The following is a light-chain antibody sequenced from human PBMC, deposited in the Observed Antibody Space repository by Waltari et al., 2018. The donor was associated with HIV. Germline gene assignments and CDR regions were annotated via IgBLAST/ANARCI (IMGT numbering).Light chain of an antibody. Sequence: DPAVSVALGQTVRITCQGDSLRTYYATWYQQKPGQAPLLVIFDKNNRPSGIPDRFSGSSSGNTASLTITGTQAEDEGDYYCNSRDKSGNFVVFGGGTKLTVL. CDR1: SLRTYY. J-gene: IGLJ2*01. CDR3: NSRDKSGNFVV. CDR2: DKN. V-gene: IGLV3-19*01.